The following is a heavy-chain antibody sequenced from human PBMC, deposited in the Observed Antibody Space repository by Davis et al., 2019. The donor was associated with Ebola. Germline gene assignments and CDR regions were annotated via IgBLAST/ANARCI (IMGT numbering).Heavy chain of an antibody. CDR3: ARGRTVTNYVDY. J-gene: IGHJ4*02. CDR1: GFTFSSYS. D-gene: IGHD4-17*01. V-gene: IGHV3-21*01. Sequence: GESLKISCAASGFTFSSYSMNWVRQAPGKGLEWVSSISSSSSYIYYADSVKGRFTVSRDNAKNSLSLQMNSLRDEDTAVFYCARGRTVTNYVDYWGPGILVTVSS. CDR2: ISSSSSYI.